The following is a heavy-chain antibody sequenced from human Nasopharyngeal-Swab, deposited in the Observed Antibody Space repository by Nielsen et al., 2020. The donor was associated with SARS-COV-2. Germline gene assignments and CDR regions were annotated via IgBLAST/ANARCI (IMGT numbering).Heavy chain of an antibody. D-gene: IGHD1-26*01. CDR1: GFTFSDYY. V-gene: IGHV3-69-1*01. CDR2: ISRTSST. J-gene: IGHJ4*02. Sequence: GESLKISCAASGFTFSDYYMSWIRQAPGKGLEWVSAISRTSSTYYADSVRGRFTVSRDNSKNTLYLQMNSLRVEDTAVYYCAKGTGATYRAIDYWGQGTLVTASS. CDR3: AKGTGATYRAIDY.